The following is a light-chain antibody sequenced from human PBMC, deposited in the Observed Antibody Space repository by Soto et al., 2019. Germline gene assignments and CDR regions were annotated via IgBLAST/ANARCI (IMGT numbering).Light chain of an antibody. Sequence: VWRLSAGTRALSRKRMATLSCRVSQSVSSSFLAWYQQKVGQAPRLLIYGASSRATGIPDRFSGSGSGTAFTLTMRRLEPEDFAVYYCQQYGSSPRTFGQGTRLEIK. J-gene: IGKJ5*01. V-gene: IGKV3-20*01. CDR2: GAS. CDR3: QQYGSSPRT. CDR1: QSVSSSF.